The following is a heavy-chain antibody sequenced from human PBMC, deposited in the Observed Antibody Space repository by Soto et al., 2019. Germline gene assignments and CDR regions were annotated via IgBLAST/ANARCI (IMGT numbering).Heavy chain of an antibody. V-gene: IGHV3-11*06. CDR2: ISSSSSYT. CDR3: ASSPLLAIAYFDY. J-gene: IGHJ4*02. Sequence: SLRLSCAASGFTFSDYYMSWIRQAPGKGLEWVSYISSSSSYTNYADSVKGRFTISRDNAKNSLYLQMNSLRAEDTAVYYCASSPLLAIAYFDYWGQGTLVTVSS. D-gene: IGHD3-3*01. CDR1: GFTFSDYY.